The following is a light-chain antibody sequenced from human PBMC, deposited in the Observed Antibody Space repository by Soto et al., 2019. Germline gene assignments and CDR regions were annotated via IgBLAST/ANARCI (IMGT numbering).Light chain of an antibody. J-gene: IGLJ1*01. CDR3: SSYTSSTTLSV. V-gene: IGLV2-14*01. Sequence: QSALTQPASVSGSPGQSITISCTGTSSDIGSYNYVSWYQQHPDKAPKLILSEVRNRPSGVSNRFSGSKSGNTASLTISGLQAEDEADYYCSSYTSSTTLSVFGAGTKLTVL. CDR1: SSDIGSYNY. CDR2: EVR.